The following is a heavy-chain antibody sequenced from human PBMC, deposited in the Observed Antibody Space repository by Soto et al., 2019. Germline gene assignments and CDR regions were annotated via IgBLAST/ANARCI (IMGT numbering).Heavy chain of an antibody. V-gene: IGHV4-31*03. CDR2: IYYSGST. D-gene: IGHD3-10*01. Sequence: SETLSLTCTVSGGSISSGGYYWSWIRQHPGKGLEWIGYIYYSGSTYYNPSLKSRVTISVDTSKNQFSLKLSSVTAADTAVYYCARVRRGYGYFDYWGQGTLVTVSS. J-gene: IGHJ4*02. CDR3: ARVRRGYGYFDY. CDR1: GGSISSGGYY.